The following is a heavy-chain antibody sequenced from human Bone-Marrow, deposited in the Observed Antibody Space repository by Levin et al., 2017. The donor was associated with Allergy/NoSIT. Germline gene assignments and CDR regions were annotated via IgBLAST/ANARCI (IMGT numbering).Heavy chain of an antibody. CDR2: INRDGSST. Sequence: PGGSLRLSCAASGFTFSSYWMHWVRQAPGKGLVWVSRINRDGSSTSYADSVKGRFTISRDNAKNTLYLQMNSLRAEDTAVYYCARDVWYCSSTCTLNAAFDTWGQGTMVTVSS. V-gene: IGHV3-74*01. CDR3: ARDVWYCSSTCTLNAAFDT. D-gene: IGHD2-2*01. J-gene: IGHJ3*02. CDR1: GFTFSSYW.